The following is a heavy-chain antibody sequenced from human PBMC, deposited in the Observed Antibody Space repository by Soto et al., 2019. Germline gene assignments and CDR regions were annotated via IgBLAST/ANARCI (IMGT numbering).Heavy chain of an antibody. J-gene: IGHJ6*02. V-gene: IGHV3-74*01. Sequence: PGGSLRLSCAASGFTFSSYWMHWVRQAPGKGLVWVSRINSDGSSTSYADSVKGRFTISRDNAKNTLYLQMNSLRAEGTAVYYCASRSSYSSSSRRYYYGMDVWGQGTTVTVSS. CDR1: GFTFSSYW. CDR3: ASRSSYSSSSRRYYYGMDV. CDR2: INSDGSST. D-gene: IGHD6-6*01.